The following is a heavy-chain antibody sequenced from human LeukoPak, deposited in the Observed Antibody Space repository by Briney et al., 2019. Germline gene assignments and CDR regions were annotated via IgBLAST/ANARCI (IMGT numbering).Heavy chain of an antibody. J-gene: IGHJ4*02. CDR3: AMGPRAVAGPGVGF. Sequence: SVKVSCKASGGTFSSYAISWVRPAPGQGLEWMGGIIPIFGTANYAQKFQGRVTITADESTSTAYMELSSLRSEDTAVYYCAMGPRAVAGPGVGFWGQGTLVTVSS. D-gene: IGHD6-19*01. CDR1: GGTFSSYA. CDR2: IIPIFGTA. V-gene: IGHV1-69*13.